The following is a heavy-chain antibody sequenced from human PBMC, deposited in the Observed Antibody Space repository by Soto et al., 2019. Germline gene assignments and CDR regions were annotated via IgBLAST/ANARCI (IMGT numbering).Heavy chain of an antibody. D-gene: IGHD3-10*01. Sequence: GGSLRLSCAASGFNFSSYAMSWVRQAPGKGLEGVSAISGSGGSTYYADSVKGRFTISRDNSKNTLYLQMNSLRAEDTAVYYCAKDSRPIYGSGSYSYYYYGMDVWGQGTTVTVSS. CDR1: GFNFSSYA. J-gene: IGHJ6*02. V-gene: IGHV3-23*01. CDR3: AKDSRPIYGSGSYSYYYYGMDV. CDR2: ISGSGGST.